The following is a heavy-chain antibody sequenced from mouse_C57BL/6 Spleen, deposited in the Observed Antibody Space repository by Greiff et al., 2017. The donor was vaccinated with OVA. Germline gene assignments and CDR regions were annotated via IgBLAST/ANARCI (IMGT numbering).Heavy chain of an antibody. CDR1: GFTFSDYG. Sequence: DVMLVESGGGLVKPGGSLKLSCAASGFTFSDYGMHWVRQAPEKGLEWVAYISSGSSTIYYADTVKGRFTISRDNAKNTLFLQMTSLRSEDTAMYYCARRAYYSNYHYFDYWGQGTTLTVSS. J-gene: IGHJ2*01. D-gene: IGHD2-5*01. V-gene: IGHV5-17*01. CDR2: ISSGSSTI. CDR3: ARRAYYSNYHYFDY.